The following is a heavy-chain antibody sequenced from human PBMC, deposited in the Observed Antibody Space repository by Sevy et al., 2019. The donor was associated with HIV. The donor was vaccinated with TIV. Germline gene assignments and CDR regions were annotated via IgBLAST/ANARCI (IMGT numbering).Heavy chain of an antibody. D-gene: IGHD6-13*01. CDR3: ARTFGKSSSFWDFDY. CDR2: IYYSGST. Sequence: SETLSLTCTVSGGSISSYYWSWIRQPPGKGLEWIGYIYYSGSTNYKPSLKSRVTISVDTSKNQFSLRLSSVTAADTAVYYCARTFGKSSSFWDFDYWGQGTLVTVSS. J-gene: IGHJ4*02. CDR1: GGSISSYY. V-gene: IGHV4-59*12.